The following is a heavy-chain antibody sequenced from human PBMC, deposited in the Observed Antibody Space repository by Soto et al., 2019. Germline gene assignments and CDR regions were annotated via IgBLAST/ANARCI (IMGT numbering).Heavy chain of an antibody. D-gene: IGHD4-17*01. Sequence: SETLSLTCTVSGRSISSGGYYWSWIRQHPGKGLEWIGYIYYSGSTYYNPSLKSRVTISVDTSKNQFSLKLSSVTAADTAVYYCARALTTVTLFDPWGQGTLVTVSS. V-gene: IGHV4-31*03. CDR3: ARALTTVTLFDP. J-gene: IGHJ5*02. CDR2: IYYSGST. CDR1: GRSISSGGYY.